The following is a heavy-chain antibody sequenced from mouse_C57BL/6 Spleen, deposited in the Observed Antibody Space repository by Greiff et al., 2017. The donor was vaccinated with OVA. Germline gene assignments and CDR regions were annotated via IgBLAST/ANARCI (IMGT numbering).Heavy chain of an antibody. Sequence: EVQLVESGGDLVKPGGSLKLSCAASGFTFSSYGMSWVRQTPDKRLEWVATISSGGSYTYYPDSVKGRFTISRDNAKNTLYLQMSSLKSEDTAMYYCARQTNYDYDDYAMDYWGQGTSVTVSS. CDR3: ARQTNYDYDDYAMDY. J-gene: IGHJ4*01. V-gene: IGHV5-6*01. CDR1: GFTFSSYG. D-gene: IGHD2-4*01. CDR2: ISSGGSYT.